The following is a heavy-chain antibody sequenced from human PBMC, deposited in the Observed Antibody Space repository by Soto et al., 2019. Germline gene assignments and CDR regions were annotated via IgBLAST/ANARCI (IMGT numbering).Heavy chain of an antibody. V-gene: IGHV4-34*01. CDR3: ARVGVTVSTRAFDV. CDR2: IYHSGSS. CDR1: SGSFSGYY. D-gene: IGHD2-2*01. Sequence: QVQLQQWGAGLLKPSETLSLTCAVYSGSFSGYYWNWIRQSPGKGLEWIGEIYHSGSSNYNPALKTXVPXSVDTSKKEFSLKMTSLTAADTAVYYCARVGVTVSTRAFDVWGQGTMVAV. J-gene: IGHJ3*01.